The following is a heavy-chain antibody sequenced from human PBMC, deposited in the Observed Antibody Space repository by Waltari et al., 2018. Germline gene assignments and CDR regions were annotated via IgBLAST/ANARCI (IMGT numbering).Heavy chain of an antibody. V-gene: IGHV4-38-2*01. Sequence: QVQLQESGPRLVKASETLSLTCDVSGYAINSGFYWGWFRQAPEKGLEWIATIYHDGTSFYNPSLTSRVTTSMDTPKNQISLKLKSVTAADTAVYYCTRQTLGYCTSAACRRLEAWGQGTLVTVSS. CDR2: IYHDGTS. J-gene: IGHJ5*02. CDR1: GYAINSGFY. CDR3: TRQTLGYCTSAACRRLEA. D-gene: IGHD2-8*02.